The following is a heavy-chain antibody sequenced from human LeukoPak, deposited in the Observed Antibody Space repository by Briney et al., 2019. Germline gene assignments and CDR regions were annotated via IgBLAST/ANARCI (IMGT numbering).Heavy chain of an antibody. Sequence: SETLSLTCTVSGVSISSSSCYWGWIRQPPGKGLEWIGSIYNTGSSYYNPSLKGRGTISVDTSKNQFSLRLRSVTAADTAVYYCASLRPPVVGATWVDYWGQGILVTVSS. CDR3: ASLRPPVVGATWVDY. CDR2: IYNTGSS. D-gene: IGHD1-26*01. V-gene: IGHV4-39*01. CDR1: GVSISSSSCY. J-gene: IGHJ4*02.